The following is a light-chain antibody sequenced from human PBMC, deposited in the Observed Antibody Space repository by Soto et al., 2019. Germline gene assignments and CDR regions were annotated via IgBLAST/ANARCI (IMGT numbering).Light chain of an antibody. CDR3: QKYGASPRT. Sequence: DIVLTQSPGTPSLSPGERATLSCRASQSVTTGSLAWYQQKPGQAPSLLIYGASSRATGIPDRFSGSGSGTDFILTISRLEPADFAVYYCQKYGASPRTFGQGTKVDIK. CDR2: GAS. J-gene: IGKJ1*01. CDR1: QSVTTGS. V-gene: IGKV3-20*01.